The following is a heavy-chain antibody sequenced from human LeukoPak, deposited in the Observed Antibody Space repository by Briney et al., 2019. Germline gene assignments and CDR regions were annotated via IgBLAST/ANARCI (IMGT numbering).Heavy chain of an antibody. CDR1: GDSVSSNSAA. Sequence: SQTLSLTCAISGDSVSSNSAAWNWIRPSPSRGLEWLGRTYYRSKWYNDYAVSVISRITINPDTSKNQFSLQLNSVTPEDTAVYYCAREWELPEGWFDPWGQGTLVTVSS. D-gene: IGHD1-26*01. CDR2: TYYRSKWYN. V-gene: IGHV6-1*01. CDR3: AREWELPEGWFDP. J-gene: IGHJ5*02.